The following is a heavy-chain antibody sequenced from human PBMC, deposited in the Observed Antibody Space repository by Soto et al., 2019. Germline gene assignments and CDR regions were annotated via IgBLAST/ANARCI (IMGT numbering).Heavy chain of an antibody. J-gene: IGHJ6*03. Sequence: SETLSLTCTVSGGSISSYYWSWIRQPPGKGLEWIGYIYYSGSTNYNPSLKSRVTISVDTSKNQFSLRLSSVTAADTAVYYCARDFNYMDVWGKGTTVTVSS. CDR3: ARDFNYMDV. CDR1: GGSISSYY. V-gene: IGHV4-59*01. CDR2: IYYSGST.